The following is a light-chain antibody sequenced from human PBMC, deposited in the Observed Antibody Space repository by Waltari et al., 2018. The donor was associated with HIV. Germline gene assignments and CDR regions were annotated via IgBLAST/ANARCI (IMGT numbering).Light chain of an antibody. J-gene: IGLJ3*02. Sequence: SYVLTQPPSVSVAPGQTARISCGGNNIETKSVHWYHQKPGQAPVLVAYDDSDRPAGIPGRFSGSNSGNTATLTISRVEAGDEADYYCQVWDSSSDHWVFGGGTKLTVL. CDR2: DDS. CDR3: QVWDSSSDHWV. V-gene: IGLV3-21*02. CDR1: NIETKS.